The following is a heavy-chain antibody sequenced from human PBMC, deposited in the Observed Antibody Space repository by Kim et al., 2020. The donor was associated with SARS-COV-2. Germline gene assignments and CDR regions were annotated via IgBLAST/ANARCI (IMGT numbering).Heavy chain of an antibody. J-gene: IGHJ2*01. CDR1: GFRFTDHA. D-gene: IGHD3-9*01. V-gene: IGHV3-23*01. CDR2: ISGGGGST. Sequence: GGSLRLSCAASGFRFTDHAMSWVRQAQGRGLEWVATISGGGGSTFYADSVEGRFTISRDRSKNTLLLQMNSLRVEDTAVYYCAKAQRDYDVLTAYLYF. CDR3: AKAQRDYDVLTAYLYF.